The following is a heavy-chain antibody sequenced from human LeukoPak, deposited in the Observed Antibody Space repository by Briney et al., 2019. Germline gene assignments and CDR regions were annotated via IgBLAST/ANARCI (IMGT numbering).Heavy chain of an antibody. Sequence: QPGRSLRLSCAASGFSFSSYGIHWVRQAPGKGLEWVAVISYDGSNKYYADSVKGRFTISRDNSKNTLYLQMNSLRTEDTSVYYCAKERYSSSSAYIVYWGQGTLVTFSS. D-gene: IGHD6-6*01. V-gene: IGHV3-30*18. CDR1: GFSFSSYG. J-gene: IGHJ4*02. CDR3: AKERYSSSSAYIVY. CDR2: ISYDGSNK.